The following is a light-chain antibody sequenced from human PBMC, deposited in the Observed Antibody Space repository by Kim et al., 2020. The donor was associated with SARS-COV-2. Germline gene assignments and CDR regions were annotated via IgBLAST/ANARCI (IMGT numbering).Light chain of an antibody. J-gene: IGKJ1*01. CDR3: QKYYSDPS. Sequence: SASVGDRVTITRRASQGISNYLAWYQQKPGKVPKLLIYAASTLQSGVPSRFSGTGSGTDFTLTISSLQPEDVATYYCQKYYSDPSFGQGTKVDIK. CDR1: QGISNY. V-gene: IGKV1-27*01. CDR2: AAS.